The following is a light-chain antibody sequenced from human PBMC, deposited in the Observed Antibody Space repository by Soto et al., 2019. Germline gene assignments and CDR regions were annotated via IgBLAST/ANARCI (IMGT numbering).Light chain of an antibody. CDR1: QSVSSSY. Sequence: EIVLTQSPGTRSLSPGERATLSCRASQSVSSSYLAWYQQKPGQAPRLLIYGASSRATGIPDRFSGSGSGTDFNLTISRLEPEDFAVYYCQQYGSSPPWTFGQGTKVEIK. J-gene: IGKJ1*01. CDR3: QQYGSSPPWT. CDR2: GAS. V-gene: IGKV3-20*01.